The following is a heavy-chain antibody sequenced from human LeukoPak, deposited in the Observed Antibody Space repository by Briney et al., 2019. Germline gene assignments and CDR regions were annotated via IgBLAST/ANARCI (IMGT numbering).Heavy chain of an antibody. D-gene: IGHD4-17*01. J-gene: IGHJ4*02. CDR1: GYTLTELS. Sequence: GASVKVSCKVSGYTLTELSMHWVRQAPGKGLEWMGGFDPEDGETIYAQKFQGRVTMTEDTSTDTAYMELSSLRSEDTAVYYCATALPGYDDYDYGGGVFDYWGQGTLVTVSS. V-gene: IGHV1-24*01. CDR3: ATALPGYDDYDYGGGVFDY. CDR2: FDPEDGET.